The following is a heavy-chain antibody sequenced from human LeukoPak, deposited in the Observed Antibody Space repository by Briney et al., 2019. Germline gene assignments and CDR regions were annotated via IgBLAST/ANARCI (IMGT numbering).Heavy chain of an antibody. J-gene: IGHJ4*02. CDR3: AKGPPVTTYQNYFDY. CDR1: GFTFSSYA. CDR2: ISGSGGST. V-gene: IGHV3-23*01. Sequence: PGGSLRLSCAASGFTFSSYAMSWVRQAPGKGLEWVSAISGSGGSTYYADSVKGRFTISRDNAKNTLYLQMNSLRAEDTAVYYCAKGPPVTTYQNYFDYWGQGTLVTVSS. D-gene: IGHD4-17*01.